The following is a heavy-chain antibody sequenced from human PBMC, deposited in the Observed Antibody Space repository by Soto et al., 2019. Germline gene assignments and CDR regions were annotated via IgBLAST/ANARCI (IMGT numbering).Heavy chain of an antibody. J-gene: IGHJ4*02. CDR1: GFTFSSYA. CDR3: ASEYSLAVVLPGY. D-gene: IGHD2-15*01. Sequence: QVQLVESGGGVVQPGRSLRLSCAASGFTFSSYAMYWVRQAPGKGLEWVAEIWYDGNNKYYADSVKGRFTISRDNSRNTVFLQMDSLRAEDTAVYYCASEYSLAVVLPGYWGQGTLVTVSS. CDR2: IWYDGNNK. V-gene: IGHV3-33*01.